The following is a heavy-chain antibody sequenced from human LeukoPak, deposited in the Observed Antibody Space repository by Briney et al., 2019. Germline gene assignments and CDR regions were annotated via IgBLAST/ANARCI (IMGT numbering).Heavy chain of an antibody. CDR2: VNHSGST. Sequence: SETLSLTCAVYGGSFSGYYWSWIRQPPGKGLEWIGKVNHSGSTNYNPSLKSRVTISVDTSKNQFSLKLSSVTAADTAVYYCASRQQLRGSGYSRWGQGTLVTVSS. D-gene: IGHD3-22*01. CDR3: ASRQQLRGSGYSR. V-gene: IGHV4-34*01. J-gene: IGHJ4*02. CDR1: GGSFSGYY.